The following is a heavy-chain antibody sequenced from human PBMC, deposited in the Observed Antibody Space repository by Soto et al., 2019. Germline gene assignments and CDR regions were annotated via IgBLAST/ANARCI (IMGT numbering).Heavy chain of an antibody. V-gene: IGHV1-3*01. CDR1: GYTFTSYA. J-gene: IGHJ4*02. Sequence: QVQLVQSGAEVKKPGASVKVSCKASGYTFTSYAMHWVRQAPGQRLEWMGWINAGNGNTKYSQKFQGRVTITRDTSASTAYMELSSLRSEDTAVYYCARGLQMITFGRVHSCPLPFDYWGQETRFTVCS. CDR2: INAGNGNT. D-gene: IGHD3-16*01. CDR3: ARGLQMITFGRVHSCPLPFDY.